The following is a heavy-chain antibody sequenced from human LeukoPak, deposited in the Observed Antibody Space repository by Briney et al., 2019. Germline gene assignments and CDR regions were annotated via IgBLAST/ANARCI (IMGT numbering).Heavy chain of an antibody. Sequence: GGSLRLSCAASGFTFSAYAMNWVRQAPGKGLEWVSYISSSDSTDYADSVKGRSTISRDNAKNSLYLQMNSLRAEDTAVYYCARVRITMVRGVTPPDSYYYMDVWGKGTTVTVSS. J-gene: IGHJ6*03. V-gene: IGHV3-48*01. CDR1: GFTFSAYA. CDR2: ISSSDST. CDR3: ARVRITMVRGVTPPDSYYYMDV. D-gene: IGHD3-10*01.